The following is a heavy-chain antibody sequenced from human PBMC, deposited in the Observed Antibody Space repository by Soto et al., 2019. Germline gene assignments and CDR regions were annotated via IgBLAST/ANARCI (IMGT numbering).Heavy chain of an antibody. Sequence: SETLSLTCAVYGGSFSGYYWSWIRQPPGKGLEWIGEINHSGSTNYNPSLKSRVTISVDTSKNQFSLKLSSVTAADTAVYYCARDPYCSGGSCYHEYFQHWGQGTLVTVSS. CDR2: INHSGST. CDR1: GGSFSGYY. CDR3: ARDPYCSGGSCYHEYFQH. D-gene: IGHD2-15*01. J-gene: IGHJ1*01. V-gene: IGHV4-34*01.